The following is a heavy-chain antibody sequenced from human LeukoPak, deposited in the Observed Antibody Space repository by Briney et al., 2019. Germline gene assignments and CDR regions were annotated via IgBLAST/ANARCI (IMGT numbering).Heavy chain of an antibody. Sequence: ASVKVSCKASGYTFTSYYMHWVRQAPGQGLEWMGMINPSGGSTSYAQKFQGRVTMTRDTSTSTVYMELSSLRSEDTAVYYCAREYCSGGSCQVYDYWGQGTLVTVSS. CDR3: AREYCSGGSCQVYDY. J-gene: IGHJ4*02. D-gene: IGHD2-15*01. V-gene: IGHV1-46*01. CDR1: GYTFTSYY. CDR2: INPSGGST.